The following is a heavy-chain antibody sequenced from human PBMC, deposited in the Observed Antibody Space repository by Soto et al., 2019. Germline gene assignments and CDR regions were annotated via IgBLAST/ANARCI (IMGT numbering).Heavy chain of an antibody. CDR1: GGSISSGGYY. CDR2: IYYSGST. CDR3: ARSPEATVTAFDY. J-gene: IGHJ4*02. V-gene: IGHV4-31*03. D-gene: IGHD4-17*01. Sequence: QVQLQESGPGLVKPSQTLSLTCTVSGGSISSGGYYWSWIRQHPGKGLEWIGYIYYSGSTYYNPSLKSRVTISVDSSKTQFSLKLSSVSAADTAVYYCARSPEATVTAFDYWGQGTLVTVSS.